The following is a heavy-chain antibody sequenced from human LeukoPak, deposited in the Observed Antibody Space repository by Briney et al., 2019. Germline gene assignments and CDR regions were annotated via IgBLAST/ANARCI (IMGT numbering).Heavy chain of an antibody. D-gene: IGHD6-19*01. J-gene: IGHJ4*02. Sequence: SETLSLTCAVYGGSFSGYYWSWIRQPPVKELEWIGEINHSGSTNYNPSLKSRVTISVDTSKNQFSLKLSSVTAADTAVYYCARVAVAAHYFDYWGQGTLVTVSS. CDR3: ARVAVAAHYFDY. CDR1: GGSFSGYY. V-gene: IGHV4-34*01. CDR2: INHSGST.